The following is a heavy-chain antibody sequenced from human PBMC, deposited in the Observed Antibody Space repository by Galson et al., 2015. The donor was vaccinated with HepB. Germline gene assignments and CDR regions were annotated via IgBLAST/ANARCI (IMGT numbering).Heavy chain of an antibody. CDR1: XXSFTXXW. D-gene: IGHD6-13*01. J-gene: IGHJ5*02. Sequence: QSGAEVKKPGESLXXSCKGSXXSFTXXWIGXXXXMPGKGLEWMGIIYPGDSDTRYSPSFQGQVTISADKSISTAYLQWSSLKATDTAMYYCARRAPWAAAGPGGFDPWGQGTLVTVSS. CDR3: ARRAPWAAAGPGGFDP. V-gene: IGHV5-51*01. CDR2: IYPGDSDT.